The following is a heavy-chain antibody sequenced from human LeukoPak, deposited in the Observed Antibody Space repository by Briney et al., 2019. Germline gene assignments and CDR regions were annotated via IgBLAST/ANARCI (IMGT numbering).Heavy chain of an antibody. D-gene: IGHD3-22*01. CDR3: ASREGSSGYDSDY. CDR2: IYYSGST. J-gene: IGHJ4*02. Sequence: SETLSLTCTVSGGSISSSSYYWGWIRQPPGKGLEWIGSIYYSGSTYYNPSLKSRVTISVDTSKNQFSLKLSSVTAADTAVYYCASREGSSGYDSDYWGQGTLATVSS. CDR1: GGSISSSSYY. V-gene: IGHV4-39*01.